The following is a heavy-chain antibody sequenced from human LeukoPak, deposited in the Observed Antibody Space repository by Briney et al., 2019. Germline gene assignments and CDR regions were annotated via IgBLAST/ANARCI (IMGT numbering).Heavy chain of an antibody. CDR3: ASGAVGATRYYFDY. V-gene: IGHV4-59*12. J-gene: IGHJ4*02. D-gene: IGHD1-26*01. CDR2: IYYSGST. Sequence: SETPSLTCTVSGGSISGYYWGWIRQPPGKGLEWIGYIYYSGSTNYNPSLKSRVTISVDTSKNQFSLKLSSVTAADTAVYYCASGAVGATRYYFDYWGQGTLVTVSS. CDR1: GGSISGYY.